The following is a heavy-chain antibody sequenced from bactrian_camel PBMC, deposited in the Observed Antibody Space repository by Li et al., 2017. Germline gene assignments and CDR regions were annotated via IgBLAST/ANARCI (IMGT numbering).Heavy chain of an antibody. CDR2: ICPRGGGS. CDR1: GDMTSYS. Sequence: QVQLVESGGASVQAGGSLTLSCAASGDMTSYSMAWFRQAPGKEREGVTNICPRGGGSFYVDSVKGRFTISRDNAKNTLYLQMNSLRPEDTAMYYCAAVLRGHCVTSLRSIAYNYWGQGTQVTVS. J-gene: IGHJ4*01. D-gene: IGHD6*01. V-gene: IGHV3-3*01. CDR3: AAVLRGHCVTSLRSIAYNY.